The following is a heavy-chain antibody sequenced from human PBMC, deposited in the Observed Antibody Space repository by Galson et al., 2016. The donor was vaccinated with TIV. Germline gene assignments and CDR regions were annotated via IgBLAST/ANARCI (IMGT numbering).Heavy chain of an antibody. CDR3: ARVPGTQVIAATGGWFDP. V-gene: IGHV1-18*04. D-gene: IGHD2-15*01. CDR1: GYTFSNYG. CDR2: ISPYSGDT. Sequence: SVKVSCKASGYTFSNYGINWVRQAPGQGLEWMGWISPYSGDTNYPQKLRGRVTLTTDTSTSTAYMELRILISDDTAIYFCARVPGTQVIAATGGWFDPWGQGTLVTVSS. J-gene: IGHJ5*02.